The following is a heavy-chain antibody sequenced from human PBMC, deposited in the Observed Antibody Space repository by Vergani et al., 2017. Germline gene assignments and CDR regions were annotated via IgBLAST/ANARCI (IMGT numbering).Heavy chain of an antibody. D-gene: IGHD1-26*01. CDR2: ISGSGGST. CDR3: ARDGSSNYYYYGMDV. Sequence: EVQLLESGGGLVQPGGSLRLSCAASGFTFSSYAMSWVRQAPGKGLEWVSAISGSGGSTYYADSVKGRFTISRDNSKNTLYLQMNSLRAEDTAVYYCARDGSSNYYYYGMDVWGQGTTVTVSS. CDR1: GFTFSSYA. J-gene: IGHJ6*02. V-gene: IGHV3-23*01.